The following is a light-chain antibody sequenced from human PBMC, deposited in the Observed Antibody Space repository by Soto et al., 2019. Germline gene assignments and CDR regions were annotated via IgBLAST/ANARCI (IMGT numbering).Light chain of an antibody. J-gene: IGKJ1*01. CDR1: QSTSSW. CDR3: QQYNDNWT. Sequence: DIQMTQSPSTLSASVGDRVTITCRASQSTSSWLAWYQQEPGKAPKLLIYKASSLESGVPSRFSGSGSGTEFTLAISSLQPDDSATYYCQQYNDNWTFGQGTKVDIK. CDR2: KAS. V-gene: IGKV1-5*03.